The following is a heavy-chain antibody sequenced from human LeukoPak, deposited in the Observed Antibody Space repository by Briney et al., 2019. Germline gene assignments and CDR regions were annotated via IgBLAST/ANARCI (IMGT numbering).Heavy chain of an antibody. V-gene: IGHV1-46*01. J-gene: IGHJ4*02. CDR3: ARGSVLRFLEWLFQPDFDY. CDR1: GYTFTSYY. D-gene: IGHD3-3*01. Sequence: ASVKVSCKASGYTFTSYYMHWVRQAPGQGLEWMGIINPSGGSTSYAQKFQGRVTVTRDTSTSTVYMELSSLRSEDTAVYYCARGSVLRFLEWLFQPDFDYWGQGTLVTVSS. CDR2: INPSGGST.